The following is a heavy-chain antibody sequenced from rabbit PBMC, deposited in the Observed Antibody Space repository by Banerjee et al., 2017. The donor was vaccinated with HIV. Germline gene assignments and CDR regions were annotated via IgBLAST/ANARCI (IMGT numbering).Heavy chain of an antibody. V-gene: IGHV1S45*01. Sequence: QQLLVESGGGLVKPGASLTLTCTASGFTISSGYWMCWVRQAPGKGLGWIGCIGIGSGTTYYASWAKGRFTITLDNAQNTVFLQMTSLTVADTATYFCASEPYVGYAGPYFNLWGPGTLVTVS. J-gene: IGHJ4*01. CDR2: IGIGSGTT. CDR1: GFTISSGYW. D-gene: IGHD4-2*01. CDR3: ASEPYVGYAGPYFNL.